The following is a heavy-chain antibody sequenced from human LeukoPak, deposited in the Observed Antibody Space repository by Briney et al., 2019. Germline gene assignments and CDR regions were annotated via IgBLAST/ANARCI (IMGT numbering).Heavy chain of an antibody. Sequence: ASVKVSCKASGYTFTSYDINWVRQATGQGLEWVGWMNPNSGNTGYAQKFQGRVTMTRNTSISTAYMELSSLRSEDTAVYYCARGRLHYYDSSGYYGGQDYYYYYGMDVWGQGTTVTVSS. D-gene: IGHD3-22*01. CDR1: GYTFTSYD. J-gene: IGHJ6*02. V-gene: IGHV1-8*01. CDR2: MNPNSGNT. CDR3: ARGRLHYYDSSGYYGGQDYYYYYGMDV.